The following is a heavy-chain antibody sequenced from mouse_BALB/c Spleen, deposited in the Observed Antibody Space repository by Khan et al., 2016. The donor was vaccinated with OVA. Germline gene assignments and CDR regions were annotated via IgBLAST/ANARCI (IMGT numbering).Heavy chain of an antibody. J-gene: IGHJ2*01. V-gene: IGHV5-17*02. Sequence: EVELVESGGGLVQPGGSRKLSCAASGFTFSGFGMHWVRQAPEKGLEWVAYISSGSSTIYYADTVKGRFTISRDNPKNTLFLHMASLRSEDTAMYYGARTGYYYFDYWGQGTTLTVSS. CDR2: ISSGSSTI. CDR3: ARTGYYYFDY. CDR1: GFTFSGFG. D-gene: IGHD2-3*01.